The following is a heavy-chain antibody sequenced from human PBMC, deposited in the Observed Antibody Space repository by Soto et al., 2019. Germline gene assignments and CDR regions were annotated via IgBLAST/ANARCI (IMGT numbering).Heavy chain of an antibody. J-gene: IGHJ5*02. D-gene: IGHD4-17*01. CDR1: GATLNNYI. CDR2: IIPILGIP. V-gene: IGHV1-69*02. Sequence: QVNLVQSGAEVRKPGSSVKVSCKTSGATLNNYIIGWVRQAPGQGLEWMGRIIPILGIPNYSQRLQDGLTVTADRSSSTLYMELRRLRSDDTAIYFCARGGVVDYGDYNTWGEGTLVTVSS. CDR3: ARGGVVDYGDYNT.